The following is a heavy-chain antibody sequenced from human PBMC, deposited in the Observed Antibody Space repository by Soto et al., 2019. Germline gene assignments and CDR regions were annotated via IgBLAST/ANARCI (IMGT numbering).Heavy chain of an antibody. V-gene: IGHV3-74*03. D-gene: IGHD2-15*01. CDR2: VYNDGDSI. CDR1: RLTFRAYW. Sequence: EVQLVESGGGLVQPGGSLRLSCAASRLTFRAYWVIWVRQAPGKGLVWVSRVYNDGDSILHAASVTGRFTISRDNAKNTVYLQMSDLRVEDTAMYYCEVRPGYSTGGDYWGRGTLVTVSS. CDR3: EVRPGYSTGGDY. J-gene: IGHJ4*02.